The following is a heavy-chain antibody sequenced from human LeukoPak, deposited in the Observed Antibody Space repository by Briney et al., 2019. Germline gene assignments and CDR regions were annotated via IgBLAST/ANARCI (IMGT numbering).Heavy chain of an antibody. CDR2: ISAYNGNT. Sequence: ASVKVSCKASGYTFTSYGISWVRQAPGQGLEWMGWISAYNGNTNYAQKLQGRVTMTTDTSTSTAYMELRSLRSDDTAVYYCARPVYCSGGSCYGHYYYYGMDVWGQGTTVTVSS. CDR3: ARPVYCSGGSCYGHYYYYGMDV. J-gene: IGHJ6*02. V-gene: IGHV1-18*01. D-gene: IGHD2-15*01. CDR1: GYTFTSYG.